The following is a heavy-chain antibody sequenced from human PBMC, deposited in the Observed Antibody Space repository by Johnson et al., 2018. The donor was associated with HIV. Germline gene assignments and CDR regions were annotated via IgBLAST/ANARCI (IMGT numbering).Heavy chain of an antibody. Sequence: VQLVESGGGVVQPGGSLRLSCAASGFTFSDYYMSWIRQAPGKGLEWVSAISGSRGSTSYADSVKGRFTISRDNSKNTLNLQMNSLRAEDTALYYCAKGEGAFSRSDPFDIWGQGTMVTVSS. J-gene: IGHJ3*02. CDR1: GFTFSDYY. CDR2: ISGSRGST. CDR3: AKGEGAFSRSDPFDI. D-gene: IGHD2/OR15-2a*01. V-gene: IGHV3-23*04.